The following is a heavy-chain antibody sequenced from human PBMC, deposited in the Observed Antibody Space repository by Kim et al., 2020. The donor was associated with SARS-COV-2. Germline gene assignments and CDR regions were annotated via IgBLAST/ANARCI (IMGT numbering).Heavy chain of an antibody. CDR3: ARGPMRAWFDP. V-gene: IGHV4-34*01. Sequence: TNSNPSLKSRVTISVHTSKNQFSLKLSSVTAADTAVYYCARGPMRAWFDPWGQGTLVTVSS. CDR2: T. J-gene: IGHJ5*02.